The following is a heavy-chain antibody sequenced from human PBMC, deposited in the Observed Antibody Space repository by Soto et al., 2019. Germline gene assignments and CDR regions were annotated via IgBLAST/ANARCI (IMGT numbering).Heavy chain of an antibody. CDR1: GFTFRNHG. CDR3: ARDSGYSYGPLDY. CDR2: ISSSSSTI. J-gene: IGHJ4*02. Sequence: GGSLRLSCAASGFTFRNHGMNWVRQAPGKGLEWVSYISSSSSTIYYADSVKGRFTISRDNAKNSLYLQMNSLRAEDTAVYYCARDSGYSYGPLDYWGQGTLVTSPQ. D-gene: IGHD5-18*01. V-gene: IGHV3-48*01.